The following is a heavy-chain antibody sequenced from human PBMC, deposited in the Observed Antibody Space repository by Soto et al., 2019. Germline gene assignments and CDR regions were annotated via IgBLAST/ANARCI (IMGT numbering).Heavy chain of an antibody. CDR2: ISFDGNIK. CDR1: GFTFSDYA. CDR3: ARAPGHSVHSSGWQIDY. Sequence: QVQLVESGGGVVQPGRSLRLSCAASGFTFSDYAMYWVRQAPGKGLEWVSVISFDGNIKYYTGSVKGRFTISRDNSKNTLHLQVNGLRTEDTALYYCARAPGHSVHSSGWQIDYWGQGTLVTVSS. J-gene: IGHJ4*02. D-gene: IGHD6-19*01. V-gene: IGHV3-30-3*01.